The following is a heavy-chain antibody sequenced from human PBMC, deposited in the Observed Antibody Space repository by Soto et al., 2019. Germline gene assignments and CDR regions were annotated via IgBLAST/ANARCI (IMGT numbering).Heavy chain of an antibody. CDR2: INPNSGGT. CDR3: ARDRGENYDFWSGYYKAHLFDY. Sequence: ASVKVSCKASGYTFTGYYMHWVRQAPGQGLEWMRWINPNSGGTNYAQKFQGWVTMTRDTSISTAYMELSRLRSDDTAVYYCARDRGENYDFWSGYYKAHLFDYWGQGTLVTVSS. D-gene: IGHD3-3*01. CDR1: GYTFTGYY. V-gene: IGHV1-2*04. J-gene: IGHJ4*02.